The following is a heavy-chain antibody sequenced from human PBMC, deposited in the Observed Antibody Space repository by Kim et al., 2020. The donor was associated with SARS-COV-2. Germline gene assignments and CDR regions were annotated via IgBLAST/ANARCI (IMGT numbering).Heavy chain of an antibody. V-gene: IGHV3-33*01. CDR1: GFTFSSYG. D-gene: IGHD2-8*01. J-gene: IGHJ6*02. CDR2: IWYDGSNK. Sequence: GGSLRLSCAASGFTFSSYGMHWVRQAPGKGLEWVAVIWYDGSNKYYADSVKGRFTISRDNSKNTLYLQMNSLRAEDTAAYYCARESQDVLMVYAIPVGGYYYGMDVWGQGTTVTVSS. CDR3: ARESQDVLMVYAIPVGGYYYGMDV.